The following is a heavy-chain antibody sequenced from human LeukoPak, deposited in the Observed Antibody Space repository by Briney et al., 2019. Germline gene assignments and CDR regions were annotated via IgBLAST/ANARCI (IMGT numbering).Heavy chain of an antibody. V-gene: IGHV4-59*01. J-gene: IGHJ2*01. Sequence: SETLSLTCTVSGGSISSYYGSWIRQPPGKGLEWIGYIYYSGSTNYNPSLKSRVTISVDTSKNQFSLKLSSVTAADTAVYYCARVYYDFWSGPHYWYFDLWGRGTLVTVSS. D-gene: IGHD3-3*01. CDR2: IYYSGST. CDR1: GGSISSYY. CDR3: ARVYYDFWSGPHYWYFDL.